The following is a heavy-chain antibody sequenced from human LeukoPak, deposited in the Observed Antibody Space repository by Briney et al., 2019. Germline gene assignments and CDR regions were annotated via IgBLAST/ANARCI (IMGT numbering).Heavy chain of an antibody. Sequence: SETLSLTCAVYGGSFSGYYWSWIRQPPGKGLEWIGEINHSGSTNYNPSLKSRVTISVDTSKNQFSLKLSSVTAADTAVYYCARIGHRGYQPRRAFDYWGQGTLVTVSS. J-gene: IGHJ4*02. CDR2: INHSGST. CDR1: GGSFSGYY. CDR3: ARIGHRGYQPRRAFDY. D-gene: IGHD2-2*01. V-gene: IGHV4-34*01.